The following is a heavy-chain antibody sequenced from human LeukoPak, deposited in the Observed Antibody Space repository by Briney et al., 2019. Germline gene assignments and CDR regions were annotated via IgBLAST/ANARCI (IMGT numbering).Heavy chain of an antibody. J-gene: IGHJ4*02. V-gene: IGHV4-39*01. D-gene: IGHD1-26*01. CDR1: GGSISNSSYY. CDR3: AMSRGSSCHDY. Sequence: SETLSLTCTVSGGSISNSSYYWGWIRQPPGKGLEWIGSMYYTGSTYYNPSLKSRVTISVDTSKNQFSLRLSSVTAADTAVYYCAMSRGSSCHDYWGQGTLVTVSS. CDR2: MYYTGST.